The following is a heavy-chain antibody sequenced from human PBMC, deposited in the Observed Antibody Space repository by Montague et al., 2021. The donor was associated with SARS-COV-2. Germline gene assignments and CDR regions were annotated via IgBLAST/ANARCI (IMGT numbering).Heavy chain of an antibody. J-gene: IGHJ6*02. CDR3: AREIHSQPFEAAGANTRPVYGIDD. CDR2: INHTGSR. V-gene: IGHV4-34*01. CDR1: GGPFSGDWSFSGYY. D-gene: IGHD3-16*01. Sequence: SETLSLTCAVYGGPFSGDWSFSGYYWTWIRQTPGKGLEWIGEINHTGSRNYNPSFKGRAIMSVYTSKNQFSLNLSSVTAADTAVYYCAREIHSQPFEAAGANTRPVYGIDDWGQGTPVTVSS.